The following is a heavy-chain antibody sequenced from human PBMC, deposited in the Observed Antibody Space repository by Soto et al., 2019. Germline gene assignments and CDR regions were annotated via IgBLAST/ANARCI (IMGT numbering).Heavy chain of an antibody. CDR3: ARTPADVVVVPAANTYYYYGMDV. D-gene: IGHD2-2*01. CDR1: GFSLSTSGMC. V-gene: IGHV2-70*01. CDR2: IDWDDDK. J-gene: IGHJ6*02. Sequence: SGPTLVNPTQTLTLTCTFSGFSLSTSGMCVSWIRQPPGKALEWLALIDWDDDKYYSTSLKTRLTISKDTSKNQVVLTMTNMDPVDTATYYCARTPADVVVVPAANTYYYYGMDVWGQGTTVTVSS.